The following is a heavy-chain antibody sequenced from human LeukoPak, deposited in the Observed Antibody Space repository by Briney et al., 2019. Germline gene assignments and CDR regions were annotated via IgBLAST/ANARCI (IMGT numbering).Heavy chain of an antibody. Sequence: SETLSLTCAVYGGSFSGYYWSWIRQPPGKGLEWIGEINHSGSTNYNPSLKSRVTISVDTSKNQFSLKLSSVTAADTAVYYCARHDLPLTFDYWGQGSLVTVSS. CDR1: GGSFSGYY. CDR2: INHSGST. D-gene: IGHD3/OR15-3a*01. V-gene: IGHV4-34*01. J-gene: IGHJ4*02. CDR3: ARHDLPLTFDY.